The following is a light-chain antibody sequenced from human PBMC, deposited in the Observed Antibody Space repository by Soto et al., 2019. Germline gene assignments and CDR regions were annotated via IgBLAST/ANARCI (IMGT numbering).Light chain of an antibody. Sequence: IVLTQSPGTLSLSPGERATLSCGASQSVTNNFLAWYQQNPGQAPRLLIYGASSRATGVPGRFSGSGSGTDFTLTISRLKPGDFAVYYCQQYGTPLFTFGPGTKVDIK. CDR2: GAS. CDR3: QQYGTPLFT. V-gene: IGKV3-20*01. CDR1: QSVTNNF. J-gene: IGKJ3*01.